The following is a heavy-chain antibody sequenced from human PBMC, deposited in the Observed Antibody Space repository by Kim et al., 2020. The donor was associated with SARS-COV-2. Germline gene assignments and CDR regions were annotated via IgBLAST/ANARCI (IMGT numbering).Heavy chain of an antibody. CDR1: GGSISSSSYY. CDR2: IYYSGST. V-gene: IGHV4-39*01. Sequence: SETLSLTCTVSGGSISSSSYYWGWIRQPPGKGLEWIGSIYYSGSTYYNPSLKSRVTISVDTSKNQFSLKLSSVTAADTAVYYCARLLSGTGYYIIWGQGTLVTVSS. CDR3: ARLLSGTGYYII. D-gene: IGHD3-9*01. J-gene: IGHJ4*02.